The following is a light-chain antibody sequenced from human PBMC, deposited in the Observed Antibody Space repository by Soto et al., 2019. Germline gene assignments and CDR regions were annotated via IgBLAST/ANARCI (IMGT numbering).Light chain of an antibody. V-gene: IGLV1-40*01. CDR3: QASDSSLSASV. Sequence: QSVLTQPPSVSGAPGQRVTISCTGNSSNIGAGYDVHWYQQLPGAAPKLIIFGNRNRPSGVPERFSGSKSGTSASLAITGVQADDEDDYYFQASDSSLSASVFGGGTKVTVL. CDR1: SSNIGAGYD. CDR2: GNR. J-gene: IGLJ3*02.